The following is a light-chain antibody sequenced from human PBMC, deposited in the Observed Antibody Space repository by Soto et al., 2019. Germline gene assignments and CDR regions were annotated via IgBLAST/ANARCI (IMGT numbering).Light chain of an antibody. CDR2: DVN. Sequence: QTVVTQPASVSGSPGQSITISCTGTSGDVGGSNSVSWCQHHPGKAPKLMIYDVNNRPSGVSNRFSGSKSGNTASLTISGLQPDDEADYYCSSYTSVSTLVFGGGTKVTVL. CDR3: SSYTSVSTLV. CDR1: SGDVGGSNS. J-gene: IGLJ3*02. V-gene: IGLV2-14*01.